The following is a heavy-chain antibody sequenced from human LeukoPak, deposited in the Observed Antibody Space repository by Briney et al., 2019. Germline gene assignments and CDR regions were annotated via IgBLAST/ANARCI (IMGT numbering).Heavy chain of an antibody. D-gene: IGHD6-19*01. Sequence: GGSLRLSCAASGFTFSSYAMSWVRQAPGKGLGWVSAISGSGGSTYYADSVRGRFTISRDNSKNTLYLQMNSLRAEDTAVYYCAKEGYSSGWNYFDYWGQGTLVTVSS. CDR3: AKEGYSSGWNYFDY. J-gene: IGHJ4*02. CDR1: GFTFSSYA. V-gene: IGHV3-23*01. CDR2: ISGSGGST.